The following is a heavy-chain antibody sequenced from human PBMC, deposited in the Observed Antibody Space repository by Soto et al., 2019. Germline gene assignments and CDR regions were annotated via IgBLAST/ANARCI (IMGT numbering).Heavy chain of an antibody. Sequence: ASVKVSCKASGYTFSRYYIYWVRQAPGQGLEWMGAINPSGGLTTYAQKFQGRVTMTSDTSTRTVYMELSSLRSEDTAVYYCARPKGVDFYHYYFGMDVWGQGTTVTVYS. D-gene: IGHD5-12*01. CDR3: ARPKGVDFYHYYFGMDV. V-gene: IGHV1-46*01. J-gene: IGHJ6*02. CDR2: INPSGGLT. CDR1: GYTFSRYY.